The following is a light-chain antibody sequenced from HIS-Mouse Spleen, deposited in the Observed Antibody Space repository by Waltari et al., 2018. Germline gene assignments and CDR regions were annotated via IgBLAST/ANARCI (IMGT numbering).Light chain of an antibody. J-gene: IGLJ3*02. CDR3: CSYAGSSTFGV. Sequence: QSALTQPASVSGSPGQSITISCTGTSSDVGSYNLVSWYQQHPGKAPTLMISEGSKRPAGVSNRFAGSKSGNTASLTISGLQAEDEADYYCCSYAGSSTFGVFGGGTKLTVL. CDR2: EGS. CDR1: SSDVGSYNL. V-gene: IGLV2-23*03.